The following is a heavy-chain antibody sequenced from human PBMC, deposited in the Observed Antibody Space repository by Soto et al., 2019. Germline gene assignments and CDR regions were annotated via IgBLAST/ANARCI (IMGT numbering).Heavy chain of an antibody. Sequence: PSEALSLTCNVSGGSGSSSDYYWGWIRHPPGKGLEWIGSVYYSGITYYNPSLKSRVTVSVDTPKNQFSLRLRSVTAADTAVYYCARHQDSYYKDHFDYWGQGALVTVSS. V-gene: IGHV4-39*01. D-gene: IGHD3-10*01. CDR2: VYYSGIT. CDR3: ARHQDSYYKDHFDY. J-gene: IGHJ4*02. CDR1: GGSGSSSDYY.